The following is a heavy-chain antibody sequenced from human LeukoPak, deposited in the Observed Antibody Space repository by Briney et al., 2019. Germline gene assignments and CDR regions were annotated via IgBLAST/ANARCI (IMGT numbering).Heavy chain of an antibody. CDR1: GYSISSGYY. CDR3: ARVHGWELLGAFDI. V-gene: IGHV4-38-2*02. J-gene: IGHJ3*02. CDR2: IYHSGST. D-gene: IGHD1-26*01. Sequence: SETLSLTCTVSGYSISSGYYWGWIRQPPGKGLEWIGSIYHSGSTYYNPSLKSRVTISVDTSKNQFSLKLSSVTAADTAVYYCARVHGWELLGAFDIWGQGTMVTVSS.